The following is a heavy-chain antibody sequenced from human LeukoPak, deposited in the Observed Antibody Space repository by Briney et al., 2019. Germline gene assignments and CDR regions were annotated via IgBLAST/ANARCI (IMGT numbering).Heavy chain of an antibody. CDR1: GGSISSYY. J-gene: IGHJ6*03. V-gene: IGHV4-59*12. CDR3: ARDMFPHYYYYMDV. Sequence: SETLSLTCTVSGGSISSYYWSWIRQPPEKGLEWIGYIYYSGSTNYNPSLKSRVTISVDTSKNQFSLKLGSVTAADTAVYYCARDMFPHYYYYMDVWGKGTTVTVSS. D-gene: IGHD3-10*02. CDR2: IYYSGST.